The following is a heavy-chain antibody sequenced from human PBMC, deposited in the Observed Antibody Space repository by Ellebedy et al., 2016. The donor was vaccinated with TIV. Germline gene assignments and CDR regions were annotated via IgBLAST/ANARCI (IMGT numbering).Heavy chain of an antibody. V-gene: IGHV3-7*03. Sequence: PGGSLRLSCAASGFIFNSHGMHWVRQAPGKGLEWVANIKEDGSEEYYVDSVKGRFTISRDNAKNSLYLQMNSLRAEDTAVYYCVRDLHWSYFDWGQGTLVTVSS. CDR3: VRDLHWSYFD. J-gene: IGHJ4*02. D-gene: IGHD1-26*01. CDR2: IKEDGSEE. CDR1: GFIFNSHG.